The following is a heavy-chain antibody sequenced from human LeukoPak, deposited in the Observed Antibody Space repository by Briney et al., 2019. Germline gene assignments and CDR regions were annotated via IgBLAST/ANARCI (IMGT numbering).Heavy chain of an antibody. Sequence: GASVKVSCKASGYTFTSYDINWVRQATGQGLEWMGWMNPNSGNTGYAQKFQGRVTMTRNTSISTAYMELSSLRSEDTAVYYCAIGLELVAAYDAFDIWGQGTMVTVSS. CDR2: MNPNSGNT. CDR3: AIGLELVAAYDAFDI. V-gene: IGHV1-8*01. D-gene: IGHD2-15*01. J-gene: IGHJ3*02. CDR1: GYTFTSYD.